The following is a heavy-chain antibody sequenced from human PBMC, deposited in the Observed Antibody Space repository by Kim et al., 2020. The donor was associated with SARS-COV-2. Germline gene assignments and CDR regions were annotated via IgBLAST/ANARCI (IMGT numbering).Heavy chain of an antibody. CDR2: IYPDDSDT. V-gene: IGHV5-51*01. CDR1: GYSFTTYW. D-gene: IGHD3-9*01. CDR3: ARLYGHYDILTAPQGYFDY. Sequence: GESLKISCKASGYSFTTYWIVWVRQMPGKGLEWMGIIYPDDSDTRYSPSFQGQVTISADKSINTAYLQWSSLRASDTAMFYCARLYGHYDILTAPQGYFDYWGQGTLVIVSS. J-gene: IGHJ4*02.